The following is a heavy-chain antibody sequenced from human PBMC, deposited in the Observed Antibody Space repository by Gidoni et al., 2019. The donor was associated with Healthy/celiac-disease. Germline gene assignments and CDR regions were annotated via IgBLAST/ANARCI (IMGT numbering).Heavy chain of an antibody. CDR2: IIPIFGTA. CDR3: AREGSRTYTNHFDY. V-gene: IGHV1-69*01. Sequence: QVQLVQSGAEVQNPGSSVPLSCKASVGPFSSYAISWVRQDPGQGLEWMGGIIPIFGTANYAQKFQGRVTITADESTSTADMELSSLRSEDTAVYYCAREGSRTYTNHFDYWGQGTLVTVSS. J-gene: IGHJ4*02. CDR1: VGPFSSYA. D-gene: IGHD1-1*01.